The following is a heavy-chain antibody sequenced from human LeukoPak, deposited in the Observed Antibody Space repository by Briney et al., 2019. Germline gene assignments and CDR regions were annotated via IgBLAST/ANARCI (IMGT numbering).Heavy chain of an antibody. D-gene: IGHD5-18*01. CDR1: GFTFSSYG. V-gene: IGHV3-33*01. CDR2: IWYDGSNK. CDR3: AREAFSYGLTDY. J-gene: IGHJ4*02. Sequence: PGRSLRLSCAASGFTFSSYGMHWVRQAPGKGLEWVAVIWYDGSNKYYADSVKGRFTISRDNSKNTLYLQMNSLRAEDTAVYYCAREAFSYGLTDYWGQGTLVTVSS.